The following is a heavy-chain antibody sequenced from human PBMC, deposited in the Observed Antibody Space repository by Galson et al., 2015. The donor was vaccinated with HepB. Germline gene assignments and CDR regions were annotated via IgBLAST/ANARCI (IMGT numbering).Heavy chain of an antibody. CDR3: AKDFRRDGYKGTLAFDI. J-gene: IGHJ3*02. D-gene: IGHD5-24*01. Sequence: SLRLSCAASGFTFTTYTMTWIRQAPGKGLEWVSSFSKSGGTSYADSVKGRFTISRDNSKNTLYLQMNSLRAEDTAVYYCAKDFRRDGYKGTLAFDIWGQGTMVTVSS. CDR1: GFTFTTYT. CDR2: FSKSGGT. V-gene: IGHV3-23*01.